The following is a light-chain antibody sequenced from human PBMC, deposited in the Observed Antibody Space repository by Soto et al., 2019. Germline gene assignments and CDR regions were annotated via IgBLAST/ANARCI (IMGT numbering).Light chain of an antibody. CDR1: QSVGSSY. J-gene: IGKJ3*01. CDR2: GAS. CDR3: QKYATSPST. Sequence: EIVLTQSPGTLSLSPGERATLSCRASQSVGSSYLAWYQQKPGQAPRVLIYGASSRATGIPDRFSGSGSGTDFTLTISSLEPEDFAVYYCQKYATSPSTFGPGTKVDIK. V-gene: IGKV3-20*01.